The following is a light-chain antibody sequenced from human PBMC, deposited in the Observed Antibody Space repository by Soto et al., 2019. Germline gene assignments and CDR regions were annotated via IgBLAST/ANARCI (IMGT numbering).Light chain of an antibody. CDR3: QQYGRSPVT. CDR2: NAS. J-gene: IGKJ3*01. V-gene: IGKV3-20*01. CDR1: ETLSSGS. Sequence: EIVLTQSPGTLSLSPGQRATLSCRASETLSSGSLAWYQQKPGQAPRLLISNASRRATGTPDRFSGSGSGTVFTLTISRLEPEDFAVYFCQQYGRSPVTFGPGTKVDIK.